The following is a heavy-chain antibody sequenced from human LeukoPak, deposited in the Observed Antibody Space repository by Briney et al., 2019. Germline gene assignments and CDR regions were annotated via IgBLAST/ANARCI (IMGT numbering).Heavy chain of an antibody. CDR1: GFTFSSYA. D-gene: IGHD2-15*01. Sequence: GRSLRLSWAASGFTFSSYAMHWVRQAPGKGLEWVAVISYDGSNKYYADSVKGRFTISRDNSKNTLYLQMNSLRAEDTAVYYCARDGGYCSGGSCPDDAFDIWGQGTMVTVSS. CDR2: ISYDGSNK. J-gene: IGHJ3*02. CDR3: ARDGGYCSGGSCPDDAFDI. V-gene: IGHV3-30*04.